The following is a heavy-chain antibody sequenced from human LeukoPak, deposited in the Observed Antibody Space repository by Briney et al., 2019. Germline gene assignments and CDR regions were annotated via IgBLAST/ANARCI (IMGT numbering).Heavy chain of an antibody. CDR1: GGSVTYTNYY. CDR2: IYYNGKT. J-gene: IGHJ4*02. Sequence: PSETLSLTCTVSGGSVTYTNYYWGWIRQPPGKGLQWIGVIYYNGKTYYNPSLKSRVTISVDTSKNQFSLKLSSVTAADTAVYYCARGEYSYGYGGFVRQPKHDYWGQGTLVTVSS. V-gene: IGHV4-39*07. CDR3: ARGEYSYGYGGFVRQPKHDY. D-gene: IGHD5-18*01.